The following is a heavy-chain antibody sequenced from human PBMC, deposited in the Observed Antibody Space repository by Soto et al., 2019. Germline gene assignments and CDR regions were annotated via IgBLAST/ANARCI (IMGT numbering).Heavy chain of an antibody. D-gene: IGHD5-12*01. J-gene: IGHJ4*02. CDR1: GGTFSSYT. Sequence: QVQLVQSGAEVKKPGSSVKVSCKASGGTFSSYTISWVRQAPGQGLEWMGRIIPILGIANYAQKFQGRVTITADKSTSTAYMELSSLRSEDTAVYYCARDREGWLQASCYFDYWGQGTLVTVSS. CDR2: IIPILGIA. CDR3: ARDREGWLQASCYFDY. V-gene: IGHV1-69*08.